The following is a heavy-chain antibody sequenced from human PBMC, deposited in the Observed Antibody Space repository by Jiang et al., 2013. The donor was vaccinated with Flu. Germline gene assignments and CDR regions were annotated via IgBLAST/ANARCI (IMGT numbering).Heavy chain of an antibody. V-gene: IGHV4-59*01. CDR2: IYYSGST. J-gene: IGHJ4*02. CDR1: GGSISSYY. Sequence: GPGLVKPSETLSLTCTVSGGSISSYYWSWIRQPPGKGLEWIGYIYYSGSTNYNPSLKSRVTISVDTSKNQFSLKLSSVTAADTAVYYCARGVAGHFDYWGQGTLVTVSS. CDR3: ARGVAGHFDY. D-gene: IGHD6-19*01.